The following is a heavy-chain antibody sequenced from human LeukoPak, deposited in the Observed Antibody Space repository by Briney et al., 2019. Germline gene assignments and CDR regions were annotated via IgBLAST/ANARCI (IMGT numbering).Heavy chain of an antibody. CDR3: ARDGGGPYYYDSSGYYSDY. CDR2: INPNSGGT. J-gene: IGHJ4*02. Sequence: ASVKVSCKASGYTFTGYYMHWVRQAPGQGLEWMGRINPNSGGTNYAQKFQGRVTMTRGTSISTAYMELSRLRSDDTAVYYCARDGGGPYYYDSSGYYSDYWGQGTLVTVSS. D-gene: IGHD3-22*01. CDR1: GYTFTGYY. V-gene: IGHV1-2*06.